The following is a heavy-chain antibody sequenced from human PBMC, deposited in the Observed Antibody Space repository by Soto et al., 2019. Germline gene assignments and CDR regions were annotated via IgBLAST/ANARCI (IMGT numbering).Heavy chain of an antibody. V-gene: IGHV4-59*01. Sequence: SETLSLTCTVSGGSISSYYWSWIRQRPGKGLEWIGYIYYSGSTNYNPSLKSRVIIAVDTSKNQCSLKLSSVTAADTTVYYCARQDYYDSSGYSKYYFDYWGQGTLVTVSS. CDR3: ARQDYYDSSGYSKYYFDY. D-gene: IGHD3-22*01. J-gene: IGHJ4*02. CDR2: IYYSGST. CDR1: GGSISSYY.